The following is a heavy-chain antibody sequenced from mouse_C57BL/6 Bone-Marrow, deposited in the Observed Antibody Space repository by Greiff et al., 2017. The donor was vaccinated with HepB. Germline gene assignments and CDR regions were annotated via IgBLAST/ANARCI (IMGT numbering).Heavy chain of an antibody. J-gene: IGHJ3*01. D-gene: IGHD2-4*01. CDR3: AREDYDVFAY. CDR1: GYTFTSYG. CDR2: IYPRSGNT. Sequence: VQRVESGAELARPGASVKLSCKASGYTFTSYGISWVKQRTGQGLEWIGEIYPRSGNTYYNEKFKGKATLTADKSSSTAYMELRSLTSEDSAVYFCAREDYDVFAYWGQGTLVTVSA. V-gene: IGHV1-81*01.